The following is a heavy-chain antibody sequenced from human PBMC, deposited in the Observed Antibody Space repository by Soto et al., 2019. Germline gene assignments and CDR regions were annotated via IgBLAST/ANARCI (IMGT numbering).Heavy chain of an antibody. Sequence: GGSLRLSCAASGFTFNYYWMHWVRQAPGQGLVWVSYIHSDGSSTTYADSVKGRFTISRDNSKNTLYLQMNSLRAEDTAGLYCAKASIAVAGTGFRYYYYVMDVWGQGPTVTVSS. CDR3: AKASIAVAGTGFRYYYYVMDV. CDR2: IHSDGSST. D-gene: IGHD6-19*01. CDR1: GFTFNYYW. V-gene: IGHV3-74*01. J-gene: IGHJ6*02.